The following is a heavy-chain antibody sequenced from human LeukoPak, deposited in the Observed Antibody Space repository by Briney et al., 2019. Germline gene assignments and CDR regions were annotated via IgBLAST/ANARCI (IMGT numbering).Heavy chain of an antibody. CDR1: GFTFSSYW. CDR3: AREARGVAVAIDY. J-gene: IGHJ4*02. Sequence: GRSLRLSCAASGFTFSSYWMHWVRQAPGKGLVWVSRINSDGSSTSYADSVKGRFTISRDNAKNTLYLQMNSLRAEDTAVYYCAREARGVAVAIDYWGQGTLVTVSS. CDR2: INSDGSST. V-gene: IGHV3-74*01. D-gene: IGHD6-19*01.